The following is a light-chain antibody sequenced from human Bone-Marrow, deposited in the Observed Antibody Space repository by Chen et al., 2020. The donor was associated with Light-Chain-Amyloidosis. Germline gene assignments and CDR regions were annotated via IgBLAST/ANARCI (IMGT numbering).Light chain of an antibody. V-gene: IGLV2-18*02. CDR3: SSYTRTTTLI. Sequence: QSALTQPPSVSGSPGQSVTISCPGTSSDVGSYHRVSWYQQSPGTAPKLMIYEVTKRPSVVPDRLSGSKSGITASLTISGLQAEDEADYYCSSYTRTTTLIFGGGTKLTVL. CDR2: EVT. J-gene: IGLJ2*01. CDR1: SSDVGSYHR.